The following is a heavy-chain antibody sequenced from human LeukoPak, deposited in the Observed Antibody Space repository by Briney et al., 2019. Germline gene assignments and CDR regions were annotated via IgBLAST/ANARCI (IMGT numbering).Heavy chain of an antibody. CDR3: ASTLSPRVDCSSTSSQGYFDL. CDR2: IYTSGST. D-gene: IGHD2-2*01. CDR1: GGSISSNSYY. J-gene: IGHJ2*01. Sequence: SETLSLTCTVSGGSISSNSYYWSWIRQPAGKGLEWIGRIYTSGSTNYNPSLESRVTISVDTSKNQFSLKLNSVTAADTAVYYCASTLSPRVDCSSTSSQGYFDLWGRGTLVTVSS. V-gene: IGHV4-61*02.